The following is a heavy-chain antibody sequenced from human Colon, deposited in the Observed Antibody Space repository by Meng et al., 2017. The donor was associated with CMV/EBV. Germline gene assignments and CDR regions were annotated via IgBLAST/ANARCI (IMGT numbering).Heavy chain of an antibody. CDR2: INPTGDST. CDR3: ASQAATHTYFDF. D-gene: IGHD6-13*01. J-gene: IGHJ4*01. Sequence: QVQLVQSGAEVRKPGASVRVSCKASGYTFSKSYIYWVRQAPGQGPEWMGIINPTGDSTTLAQKFQGRVTVTGDTSTNTVYMELSSLRSDDTAVYYCASQAATHTYFDFWGHGTLVTVSS. CDR1: GYTFSKSY. V-gene: IGHV1-46*01.